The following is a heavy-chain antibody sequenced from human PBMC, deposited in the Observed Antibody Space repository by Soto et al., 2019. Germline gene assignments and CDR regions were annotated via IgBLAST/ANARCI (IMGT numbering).Heavy chain of an antibody. CDR2: ISGSGGST. D-gene: IGHD3-9*01. V-gene: IGHV3-23*01. CDR3: AKDGVLRYFDWLN. J-gene: IGHJ4*02. CDR1: GFTFSSYA. Sequence: EVQLLESGGSLVQPGGSLRLSCAASGFTFSSYAMSWVRQAPGKGLEWVSAISGSGGSTYYADSVKGRFTISRDNSKNTLYLQTNCLRAEDTAVYYCAKDGVLRYFDWLNWGQGTLVTVSS.